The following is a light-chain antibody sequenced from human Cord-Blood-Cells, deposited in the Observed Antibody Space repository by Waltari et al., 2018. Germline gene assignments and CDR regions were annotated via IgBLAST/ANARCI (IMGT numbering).Light chain of an antibody. Sequence: QSALPQPASVSGSPGRSLTISCTGPSIDVGGYNYVSWYPHHPGKAPKLMSYEVSKRPSGVSNRFSGSKSGNTASLTISGLQAEDEADYYCSSYTSSSTWVFGGGTKLTVL. J-gene: IGLJ3*02. CDR1: SIDVGGYNY. CDR3: SSYTSSSTWV. V-gene: IGLV2-14*01. CDR2: EVS.